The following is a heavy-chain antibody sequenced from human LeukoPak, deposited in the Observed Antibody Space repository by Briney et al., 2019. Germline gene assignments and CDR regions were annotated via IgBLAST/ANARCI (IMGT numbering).Heavy chain of an antibody. J-gene: IGHJ4*02. CDR1: GFTFDDYG. Sequence: PGGSLRLSCAASGFTFDDYGMGWVRQAPGKGLEWISVISGGGTSTYYADSVKGRFTISKDNSRNTLYLQMNSLRAEDTAVYYCAKTFIAVANPIDYWGQGTLVTVSS. CDR3: AKTFIAVANPIDY. V-gene: IGHV3-23*01. D-gene: IGHD6-19*01. CDR2: ISGGGTST.